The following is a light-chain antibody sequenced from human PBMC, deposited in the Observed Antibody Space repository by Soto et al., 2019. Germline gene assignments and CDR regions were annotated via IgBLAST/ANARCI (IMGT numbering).Light chain of an antibody. CDR3: QQYNSYSPA. J-gene: IGKJ1*01. CDR1: QSISSW. CDR2: DAS. V-gene: IGKV1-5*01. Sequence: DIQMTQSPSTLSASLGDRVHITCRASQSISSWLAWYQQKPGKAPKLLIYDASSLESGVPSRFSGSGSGTEFTLTISSLQPDDFATYYCQQYNSYSPAFGQGTKVDIK.